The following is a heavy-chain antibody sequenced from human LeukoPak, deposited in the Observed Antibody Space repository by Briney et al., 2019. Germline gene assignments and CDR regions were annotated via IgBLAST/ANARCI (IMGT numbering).Heavy chain of an antibody. CDR3: ARDLSDYYDSSGYVFDY. D-gene: IGHD3-22*01. J-gene: IGHJ4*02. Sequence: SETLSLTCTVSGGSISSSSYYWGWIRQPPGKGLEWIGSIYYSGSTYYNPSLKSRVTISVDTSKNQFSLKLSSVTAADTAVYYCARDLSDYYDSSGYVFDYWGQGTLVTVSS. CDR1: GGSISSSSYY. V-gene: IGHV4-39*07. CDR2: IYYSGST.